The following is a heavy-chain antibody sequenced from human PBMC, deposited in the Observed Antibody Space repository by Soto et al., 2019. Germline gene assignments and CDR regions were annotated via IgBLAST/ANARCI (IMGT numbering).Heavy chain of an antibody. V-gene: IGHV1-2*04. CDR3: ARESGGATATLDYYYFYMDV. D-gene: IGHD5-12*01. CDR2: INPNSGVT. CDR1: GYTFTSYG. Sequence: ASVKVSCKASGYTFTSYGISWVRRAPGQGLEWMGWINPNSGVTNYAQKFQGWVTMTRDTSIRTVYMELSRLRSDDTAVYYCARESGGATATLDYYYFYMDVWGKGTTVTVSS. J-gene: IGHJ6*03.